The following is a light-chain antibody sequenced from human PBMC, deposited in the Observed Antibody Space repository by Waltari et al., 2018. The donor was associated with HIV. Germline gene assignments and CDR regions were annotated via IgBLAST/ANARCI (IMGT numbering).Light chain of an antibody. Sequence: SYVLTQPPSVSVAPGQTAMIIWGGDNIATYTVHWYQQRPGQAPVLVISGNSDRPSGIPERFSGSISGNTATLTISRVEVGDEAGYFCQVWDATGDHPGVFGGGTKLTVL. CDR1: NIATYT. CDR3: QVWDATGDHPGV. J-gene: IGLJ3*02. V-gene: IGLV3-21*02. CDR2: GNS.